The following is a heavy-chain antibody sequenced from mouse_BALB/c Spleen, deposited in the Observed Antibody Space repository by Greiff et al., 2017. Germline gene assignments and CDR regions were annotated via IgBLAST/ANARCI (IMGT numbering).Heavy chain of an antibody. Sequence: VQLQQSGAELVKPGASVKLSCTASGFNIKDTYMHWVKQRPEQGLEWIGRIDPANGNTKYDPKFQGKATITADTSSNTAYLQLSSLTSEDTAVYYCARKYYGSSHWYFDVWGAGTTVTVSS. CDR1: GFNIKDTY. V-gene: IGHV14-3*02. CDR2: IDPANGNT. CDR3: ARKYYGSSHWYFDV. D-gene: IGHD1-1*01. J-gene: IGHJ1*01.